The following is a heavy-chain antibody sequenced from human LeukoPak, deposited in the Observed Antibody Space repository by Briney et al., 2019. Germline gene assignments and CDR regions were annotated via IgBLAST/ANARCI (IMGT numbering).Heavy chain of an antibody. CDR3: ARAMVRGVITISIDY. D-gene: IGHD3-10*01. J-gene: IGHJ4*02. CDR2: INPNSGGT. V-gene: IGHV1-2*02. CDR1: GYTFTGYY. Sequence: ASVTVSCKASGYTFTGYYMHWVRQAPGQGLEWMGWINPNSGGTNYAQKFQGRVTMTRDTSISTAYMELSRLRSDDTAVYYCARAMVRGVITISIDYWGQGTLVTVSS.